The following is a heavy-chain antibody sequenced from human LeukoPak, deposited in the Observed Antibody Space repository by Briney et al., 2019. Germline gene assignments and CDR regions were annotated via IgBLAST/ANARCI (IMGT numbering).Heavy chain of an antibody. CDR2: IYPDDSDI. Sequence: GESLKISCEGSGYPFTNYWIGWVRQVPGKGLEWMGIIYPDDSDIKYTPSFRGQVTISADKSVNTAYLQWSSLKASDTAMYYCARQGKGFALGASDIWGQGTMVAVSS. V-gene: IGHV5-51*01. D-gene: IGHD3-10*01. CDR1: GYPFTNYW. J-gene: IGHJ3*02. CDR3: ARQGKGFALGASDI.